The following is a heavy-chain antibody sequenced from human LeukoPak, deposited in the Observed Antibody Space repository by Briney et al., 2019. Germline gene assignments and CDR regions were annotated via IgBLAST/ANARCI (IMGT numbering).Heavy chain of an antibody. J-gene: IGHJ4*02. CDR3: ARAGIVVVPAAMEPFDY. CDR2: FYSGGST. CDR1: GGSISSYY. V-gene: IGHV4-4*07. D-gene: IGHD2-2*01. Sequence: SETLSLTCTVSGGSISSYYWSWIRQPAGKGLEWIGRFYSGGSTDYNPSLKSRVTMSVDTSKNQFSLKLSSVTAADTAVYYCARAGIVVVPAAMEPFDYWGQGTLVTLSS.